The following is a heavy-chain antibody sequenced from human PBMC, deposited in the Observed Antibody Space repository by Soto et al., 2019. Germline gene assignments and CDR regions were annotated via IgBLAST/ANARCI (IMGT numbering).Heavy chain of an antibody. CDR3: ARTSYGDYYYYYMDV. CDR1: GGTFSSYT. V-gene: IGHV1-69*02. Sequence: QVQLVQSGAEVKKPGSSVKVSCKASGGTFSSYTISWVRQAPGQGLEWMGRIIPILGIANYAQKFQGRVTITADKSTSTAYMELSSLRSEDTAVYYCARTSYGDYYYYYMDVWGKGTTVTVSS. D-gene: IGHD4-17*01. J-gene: IGHJ6*03. CDR2: IIPILGIA.